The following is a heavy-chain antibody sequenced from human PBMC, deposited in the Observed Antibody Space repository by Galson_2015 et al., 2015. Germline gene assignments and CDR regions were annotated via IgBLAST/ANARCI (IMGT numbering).Heavy chain of an antibody. CDR2: IYRIGST. D-gene: IGHD2-15*01. V-gene: IGHV4-30-4*01. J-gene: IGHJ5*02. CDR3: ARRGKYCSGGSCYSVWFDP. Sequence: LSLTCTVSGGSISRGNYYWTWIRQPPGEGLEWIGYIYRIGSTHYNPSLKSRVAISVDTSKNQFSLKLSSVTAADTAVYYCARRGKYCSGGSCYSVWFDPWGQGTLVTVSS. CDR1: GGSISRGNYY.